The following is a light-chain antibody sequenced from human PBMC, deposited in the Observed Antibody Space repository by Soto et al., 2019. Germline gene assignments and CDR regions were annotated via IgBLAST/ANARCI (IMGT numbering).Light chain of an antibody. V-gene: IGLV2-14*01. CDR1: SSDVGGYNY. CDR2: DVS. Sequence: LTQPASVSGSPGQSITISCTGTSSDVGGYNYVSWYQQHPGKAPKLMIYDVSNRPSGVSNRFSGSKSGNTASLTITGLQAEDEADYYCSSYTSSSTLNVFGTGTKVTVL. CDR3: SSYTSSSTLNV. J-gene: IGLJ1*01.